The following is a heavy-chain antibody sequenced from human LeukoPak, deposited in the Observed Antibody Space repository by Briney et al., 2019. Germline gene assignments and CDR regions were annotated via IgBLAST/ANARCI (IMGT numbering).Heavy chain of an antibody. J-gene: IGHJ4*02. CDR3: ARGLGGRYCSSTSCPKDY. V-gene: IGHV4-39*07. Sequence: SETLSLTCTVSGGSISSSNYYWGWIRQPPGKGLEWIGSIYYSGSTYYNPSLKSRVTISVDTSKNQFSLKLSSVTAADTAVYYCARGLGGRYCSSTSCPKDYWGQGTLVTVSS. CDR2: IYYSGST. CDR1: GGSISSSNYY. D-gene: IGHD2-2*01.